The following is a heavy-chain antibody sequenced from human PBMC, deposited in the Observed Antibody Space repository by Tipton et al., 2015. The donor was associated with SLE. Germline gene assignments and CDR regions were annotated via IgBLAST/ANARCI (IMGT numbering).Heavy chain of an antibody. V-gene: IGHV3-74*01. Sequence: SLRLSCAASGFTFSSYWMHWVRQAPGKGLVWVSRINSDGSSTSYADSVKGRFTISRDNAKNTLYLQMNSLRAEDTAVYYCARAPSGYLVWSGYPAPFFDYWGQGTLVTVSS. CDR3: ARAPSGYLVWSGYPAPFFDY. J-gene: IGHJ4*02. D-gene: IGHD3-3*01. CDR2: INSDGSST. CDR1: GFTFSSYW.